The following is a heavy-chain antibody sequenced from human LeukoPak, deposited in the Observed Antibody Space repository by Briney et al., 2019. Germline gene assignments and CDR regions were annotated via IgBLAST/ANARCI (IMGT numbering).Heavy chain of an antibody. Sequence: GGSLRLSCAASGFTFTNYAMNWVSQAPGKGLEWVSTLSPSGADTYYADSVKGRFTISRDISKNTLYLQMNSLRAEDTAVYYCARRAYTWGAFDIWGQGTMVTVSS. CDR1: GFTFTNYA. CDR2: LSPSGADT. J-gene: IGHJ3*02. CDR3: ARRAYTWGAFDI. D-gene: IGHD3-16*01. V-gene: IGHV3-23*01.